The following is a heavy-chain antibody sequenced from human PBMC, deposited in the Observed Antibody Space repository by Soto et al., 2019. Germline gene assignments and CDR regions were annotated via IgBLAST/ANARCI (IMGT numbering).Heavy chain of an antibody. CDR3: ARVWYTYGNPPFDY. J-gene: IGHJ4*02. CDR2: INTDGSTT. D-gene: IGHD2-8*01. Sequence: GGSLRPSCAASGLHFRDYWMLWVRQAPGKGLVWVSRINTDGSTTAYADSVKGRFTISRDNAENTLYLQLDSLRADDTAVYYCARVWYTYGNPPFDYWGQGP. V-gene: IGHV3-74*01. CDR1: GLHFRDYW.